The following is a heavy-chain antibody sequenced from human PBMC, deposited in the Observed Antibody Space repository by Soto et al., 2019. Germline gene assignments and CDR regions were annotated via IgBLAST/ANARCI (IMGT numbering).Heavy chain of an antibody. Sequence: ASVKVSCKASGGTLSSYAISWVRQAPGQGLEWMGGIIPIFGTANYAQKFQGRVTITADESTSTAYMELSSLRSEDTAVYYCARIAVAGTDAFDIWGQGTMVTVSS. V-gene: IGHV1-69*13. CDR1: GGTLSSYA. CDR2: IIPIFGTA. D-gene: IGHD6-19*01. J-gene: IGHJ3*02. CDR3: ARIAVAGTDAFDI.